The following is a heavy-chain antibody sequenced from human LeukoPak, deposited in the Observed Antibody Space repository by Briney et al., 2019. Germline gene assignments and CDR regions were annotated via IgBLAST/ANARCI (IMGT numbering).Heavy chain of an antibody. Sequence: GGSLRLSCAASGFTFDNYGMSWVRQVPGKGLEWVCGINWNGDSTVYADSVKGRFTISRDNAKNSLTLQMNSLRAEDTALYHWARGSGIAVANNWFDPRGQGTLVTVSS. CDR1: GFTFDNYG. J-gene: IGHJ5*02. V-gene: IGHV3-20*01. D-gene: IGHD6-19*01. CDR3: ARGSGIAVANNWFDP. CDR2: INWNGDST.